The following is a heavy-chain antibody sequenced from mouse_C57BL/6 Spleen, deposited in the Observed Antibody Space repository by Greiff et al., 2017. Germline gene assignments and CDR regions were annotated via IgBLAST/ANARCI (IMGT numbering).Heavy chain of an antibody. CDR1: GYTFTDYY. CDR2: INPNNGGT. CDR3: ARVPYYSNYDYAMDY. Sequence: EVQLQQSGPELVKPGASVKISCKASGYTFTDYYMNWVKQSHGKSLEWIGDINPNNGGTSYNQKFKGKATLTVDKSSSTAYMELRSLTSEDSAVYYCARVPYYSNYDYAMDYWGQGTSVTVSS. J-gene: IGHJ4*01. D-gene: IGHD2-5*01. V-gene: IGHV1-26*01.